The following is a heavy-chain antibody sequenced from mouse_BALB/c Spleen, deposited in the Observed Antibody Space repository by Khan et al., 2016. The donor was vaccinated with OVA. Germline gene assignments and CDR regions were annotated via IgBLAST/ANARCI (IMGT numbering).Heavy chain of an antibody. CDR2: IYPGSDNT. CDR3: AREWAAWFPY. J-gene: IGHJ3*01. V-gene: IGHV1-77*01. Sequence: LVESGAQLARPGASVRLSCKASGYTFTDYYINWMRQRTGEGLEWIGEIYPGSDNTYYNEKFKDRATLTADKSSSTAYMHLSSLTSEDSAVYFCAREWAAWFPYWGQGTLVTVSA. CDR1: GYTFTDYY.